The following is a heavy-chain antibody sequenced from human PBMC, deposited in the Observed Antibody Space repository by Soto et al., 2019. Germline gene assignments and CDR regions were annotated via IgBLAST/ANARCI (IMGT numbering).Heavy chain of an antibody. J-gene: IGHJ4*02. V-gene: IGHV3-30*18. CDR1: GFSFSSYG. CDR2: ISYDGSNI. D-gene: IGHD6-13*01. Sequence: GGSLRLSCADSGFSFSSYGMHWVRQAPGKGLEWVAVISYDGSNIYYTDSVKGRFTISRDNSKNTLYLQMNSLRAEDTAVYYCAKDRSSSWSFDYWGQGTLVTVSS. CDR3: AKDRSSSWSFDY.